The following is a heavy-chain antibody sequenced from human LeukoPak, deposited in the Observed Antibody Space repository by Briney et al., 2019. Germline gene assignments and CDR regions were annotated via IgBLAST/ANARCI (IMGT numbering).Heavy chain of an antibody. CDR1: GFTFSIYG. CDR3: AKDVPNYNWFDP. D-gene: IGHD3-10*01. CDR2: IAYDGSYK. V-gene: IGHV3-30*02. J-gene: IGHJ5*02. Sequence: GGSLRLSCAASGFTFSIYGMHWVRQAPGKGLEGVTFIAYDGSYKYYADPVKGRFTISRDNSKNTLYLLMNSLRGDDTAVYYCAKDVPNYNWFDPWGQGTLVTVSS.